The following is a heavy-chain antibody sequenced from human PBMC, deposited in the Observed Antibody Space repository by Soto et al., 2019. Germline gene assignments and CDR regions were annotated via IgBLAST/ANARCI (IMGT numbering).Heavy chain of an antibody. CDR3: AKDRVGYCSSTSCYFGPVTNGMDV. CDR2: ISYDGSNK. CDR1: GFTFSSYG. Sequence: GGSLSLSCAASGFTFSSYGMHWVRQAPGKGLEWVAVISYDGSNKYYADSVKGRFTISRDNSKNTLYLQMNSLRAEDTAVYYCAKDRVGYCSSTSCYFGPVTNGMDVWGQGTTVTVSS. J-gene: IGHJ6*02. V-gene: IGHV3-30*18. D-gene: IGHD2-2*01.